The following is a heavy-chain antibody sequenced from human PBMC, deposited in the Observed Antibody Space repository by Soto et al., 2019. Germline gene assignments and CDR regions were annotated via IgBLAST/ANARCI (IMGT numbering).Heavy chain of an antibody. CDR1: GYTFTSYD. J-gene: IGHJ4*02. V-gene: IGHV1-8*01. CDR2: MNPNSGNT. D-gene: IGHD3-10*01. CDR3: ARGPNPTYYYGSGPASTLDY. Sequence: ASVKVSCKASGYTFTSYDINWVRQATGQGLEWMGWMNPNSGNTGYAQKFQGRVTMTRNTSISTAYMELSSLRSEDTAVYYCARGPNPTYYYGSGPASTLDYWGQGTLVTVSS.